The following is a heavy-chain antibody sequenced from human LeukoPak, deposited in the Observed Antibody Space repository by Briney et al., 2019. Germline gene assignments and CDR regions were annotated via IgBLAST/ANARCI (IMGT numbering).Heavy chain of an antibody. CDR2: IIPIFGTE. V-gene: IGHV1-69*05. CDR3: ARGAIGVATTPFDY. Sequence: SVKVSCKASGGTFSSYAISWVRQAPGQGLEWMGGIIPIFGTENYAQRFQGRVTMTTDTSTSTAYMELRSLRSDDTAVYYCARGAIGVATTPFDYWGQGTLVTVSS. CDR1: GGTFSSYA. J-gene: IGHJ4*02. D-gene: IGHD5-12*01.